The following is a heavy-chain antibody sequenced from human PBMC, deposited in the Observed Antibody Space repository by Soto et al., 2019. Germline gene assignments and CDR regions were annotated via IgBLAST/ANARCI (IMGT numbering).Heavy chain of an antibody. CDR3: ARDRSLTGDLDY. V-gene: IGHV1-46*01. Sequence: QVQLVQSGAEVKKPGASVKVSCKASGYTFTSYYMHWVRQAPGQGLEWMGIINPSGGSTSYAQKLQGRVTMTRDTSTSTVYMELSSLRSEDTAVYYCARDRSLTGDLDYWGQGTLVTVSS. CDR1: GYTFTSYY. J-gene: IGHJ4*02. CDR2: INPSGGST. D-gene: IGHD7-27*01.